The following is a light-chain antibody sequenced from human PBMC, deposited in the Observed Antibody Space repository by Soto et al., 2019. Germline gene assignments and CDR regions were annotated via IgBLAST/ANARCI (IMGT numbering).Light chain of an antibody. CDR3: CSYGGSFPDV. V-gene: IGLV2-11*01. CDR2: DVT. J-gene: IGLJ1*01. Sequence: QSVLTQPPSVSGSPGQSVTISCTGTSSDVGGYDYVSWYQQRPGKAPKLLIYDVTKRPSGVPDRFSGSKSGNTASLTISGLQAEDEADFYCCSYGGSFPDVFGTGTQLTVL. CDR1: SSDVGGYDY.